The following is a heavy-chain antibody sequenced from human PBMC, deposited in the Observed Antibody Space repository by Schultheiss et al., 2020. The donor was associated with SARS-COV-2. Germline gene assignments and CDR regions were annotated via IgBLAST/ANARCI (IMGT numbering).Heavy chain of an antibody. CDR2: ISYDGSNK. CDR1: GFTFSSYA. D-gene: IGHD7-27*01. J-gene: IGHJ3*02. CDR3: AKNWGRAPGAFDI. V-gene: IGHV3-30-3*01. Sequence: GGSLRLSCAASGFTFSSYAMHWVRQAPGKGLEWVAVISYDGSNKYYADSVKGRFTISRDNSKNTLYLQMNSLRAEDTAVYYCAKNWGRAPGAFDIWGQGSTGTVAS.